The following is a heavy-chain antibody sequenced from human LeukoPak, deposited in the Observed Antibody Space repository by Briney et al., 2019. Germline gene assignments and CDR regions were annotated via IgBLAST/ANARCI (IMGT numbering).Heavy chain of an antibody. CDR2: IYYSGST. CDR1: GGSMSSYY. Sequence: PSETLSLTCTVSGGSMSSYYWGWIRQPPGKGLEWIGYIYYSGSTNYNPSLKSRVTISVDTSKNLFSLQLSSVTAADTAVYYCARVRQQVVHDAFDIWGQGTMVIVSS. D-gene: IGHD6-13*01. CDR3: ARVRQQVVHDAFDI. J-gene: IGHJ3*02. V-gene: IGHV4-59*01.